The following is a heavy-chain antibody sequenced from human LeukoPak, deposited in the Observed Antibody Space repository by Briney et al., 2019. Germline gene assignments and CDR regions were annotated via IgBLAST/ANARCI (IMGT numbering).Heavy chain of an antibody. CDR1: GGSFSGYY. J-gene: IGHJ5*02. D-gene: IGHD3-10*01. Sequence: SETLSLTCAVYGGSFSGYYWSWIRQPPGKGLEWIGEINHSGSTNYNPSLKSRVTISVDTSKNQFSLKLSSVTAADTAVYYCARNQFRRGWFDPWGQGTLVTVSS. CDR3: ARNQFRRGWFDP. V-gene: IGHV4-34*01. CDR2: INHSGST.